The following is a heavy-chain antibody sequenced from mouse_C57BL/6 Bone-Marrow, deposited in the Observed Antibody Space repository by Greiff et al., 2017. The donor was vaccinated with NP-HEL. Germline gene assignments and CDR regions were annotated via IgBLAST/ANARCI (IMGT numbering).Heavy chain of an antibody. V-gene: IGHV1-64*01. CDR2: IHPNSGST. J-gene: IGHJ2*01. CDR3: AREGGSSYKPRVLDY. CDR1: GYTFTSYW. Sequence: QVQLQQPGAELVKPGASVKLSCKASGYTFTSYWMHWVKQRPGQGLEWIGMIHPNSGSTNYNEKFKSKATLTVDKSSSTAYMQLSSLTSEDSAVYYCAREGGSSYKPRVLDYWGQGTTLTVSS. D-gene: IGHD1-1*01.